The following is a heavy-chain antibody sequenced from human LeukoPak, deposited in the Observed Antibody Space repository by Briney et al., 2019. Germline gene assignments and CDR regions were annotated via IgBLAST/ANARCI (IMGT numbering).Heavy chain of an antibody. CDR2: IDTSGSYI. CDR1: GFTFTSYG. Sequence: GGSLRLSCTASGFTFTSYGMNWVRQAPGKGLEWVSFIDTSGSYIYYGDSLKGRVTISRDNAKNSLYLQMNGLRAEDTAVYYCARGRSITLLRGVAMSDGFDIWGQGAMVTVSS. CDR3: ARGRSITLLRGVAMSDGFDI. V-gene: IGHV3-21*01. D-gene: IGHD3-10*01. J-gene: IGHJ3*02.